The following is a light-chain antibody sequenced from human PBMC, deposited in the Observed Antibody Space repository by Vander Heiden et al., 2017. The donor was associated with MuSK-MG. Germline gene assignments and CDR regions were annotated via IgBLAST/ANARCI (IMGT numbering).Light chain of an antibody. J-gene: IGKJ2*01. CDR1: QSIINY. Sequence: DIQMTQSPSSLSASVGDRVTITCRARQSIINYLTWYQQQSGKAPKILIYGASSLHSGVPSRFSGSGSGTDFTLTISSLQPEDFAVYYCQQRDNIPFTFGQGTQLDIK. CDR2: GAS. CDR3: QQRDNIPFT. V-gene: IGKV1-39*01.